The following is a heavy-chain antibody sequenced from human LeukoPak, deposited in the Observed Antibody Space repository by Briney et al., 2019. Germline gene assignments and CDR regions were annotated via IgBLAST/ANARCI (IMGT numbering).Heavy chain of an antibody. CDR3: ARDFRGRYSFLDY. J-gene: IGHJ4*02. Sequence: GGSLRLSCAASGFTFSNYWMHWVRQAPGKGLEWVANIKQDGSEKYYVDSVKGRFTISRDNAKNSLYLQMNSLRAEDTAVYFCARDFRGRYSFLDYWGQGTLVTVSS. CDR2: IKQDGSEK. V-gene: IGHV3-7*01. D-gene: IGHD2-15*01. CDR1: GFTFSNYW.